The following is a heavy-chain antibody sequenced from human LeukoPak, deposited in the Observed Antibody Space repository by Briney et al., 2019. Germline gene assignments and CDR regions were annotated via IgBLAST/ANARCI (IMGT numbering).Heavy chain of an antibody. CDR3: AKEAPLSRGSGFAYYFDY. V-gene: IGHV3-23*01. J-gene: IGHJ4*02. CDR2: ISGSGGST. Sequence: PGGSLRLSCAASGFTFSMSWVRQAPGKGLEWVSAISGSGGSTYYADSVKGRFTISRDNSKNTLYLQMNSLRAEDTAVYYCAKEAPLSRGSGFAYYFDYWGQGTLVTVSS. D-gene: IGHD3-10*01. CDR1: GFTFS.